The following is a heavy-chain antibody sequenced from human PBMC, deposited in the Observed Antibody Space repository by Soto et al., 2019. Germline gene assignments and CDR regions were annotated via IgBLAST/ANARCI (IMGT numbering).Heavy chain of an antibody. CDR3: ARGGGSGWFYYYYGMDV. Sequence: SETLSLTCAVYGGSFSGYYWSWIRQPPGKGLEWIGEINHSGSTNYNPSLKSRVTISVDTSKNQFSLKLSSVTAADTAVYYCARGGGSGWFYYYYGMDVWGQVTTVTVS. V-gene: IGHV4-34*01. CDR1: GGSFSGYY. D-gene: IGHD6-19*01. J-gene: IGHJ6*02. CDR2: INHSGST.